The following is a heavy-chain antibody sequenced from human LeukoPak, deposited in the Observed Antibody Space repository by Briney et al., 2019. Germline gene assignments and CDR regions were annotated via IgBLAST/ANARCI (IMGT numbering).Heavy chain of an antibody. D-gene: IGHD6-13*01. CDR3: ARNNTRTVSRGSSRRRANAFDI. CDR1: GSSISSTYY. CDR2: FYNSGST. J-gene: IGHJ3*02. Sequence: PSETLSLTCAVSGSSISSTYYWGWIRQPPGKGLERIGSFYNSGSTYYNPSLRSRVTISVDTSKNQFSLRLRSVTAADTAVYYCARNNTRTVSRGSSRRRANAFDIWGQGTMVTVSS. V-gene: IGHV4-38-2*01.